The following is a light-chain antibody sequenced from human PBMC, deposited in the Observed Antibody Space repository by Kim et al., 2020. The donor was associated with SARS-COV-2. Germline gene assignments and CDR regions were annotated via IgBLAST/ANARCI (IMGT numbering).Light chain of an antibody. CDR3: QVWDTSSDHVI. CDR2: YDS. Sequence: SYELTQPPSVSVAPRKTARITCGGNNIGSKNVHWYQQKPGQAPVLVIYYDSDRPSGIPERFSGSNSGNTATLTISRVEAGDEADYYCQVWDTSSDHVIFGGGTQLTVL. J-gene: IGLJ2*01. CDR1: NIGSKN. V-gene: IGLV3-21*04.